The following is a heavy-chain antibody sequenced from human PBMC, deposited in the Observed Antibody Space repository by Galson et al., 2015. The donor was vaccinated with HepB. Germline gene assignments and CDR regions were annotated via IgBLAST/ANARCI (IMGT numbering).Heavy chain of an antibody. CDR3: ASSSSGYYRDGWAFDI. CDR2: ISAYNGNT. Sequence: SVKVSCKASGYTFTSYGISWVRPAPGQGLEWMGWISAYNGNTNYAQKLQGRVTMTTDTSTRTAYMELRSLRSDDTAVYYCASSSSGYYRDGWAFDIWGQGTMVTVSS. D-gene: IGHD3-22*01. J-gene: IGHJ3*02. V-gene: IGHV1-18*04. CDR1: GYTFTSYG.